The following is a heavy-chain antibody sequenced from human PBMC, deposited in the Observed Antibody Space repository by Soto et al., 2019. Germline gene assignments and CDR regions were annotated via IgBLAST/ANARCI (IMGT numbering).Heavy chain of an antibody. CDR1: GFSFSTYA. D-gene: IGHD2-2*01. CDR3: AKHSEYQLLSWLDP. V-gene: IGHV3-23*01. J-gene: IGHJ5*02. Sequence: GGFLRLSCAASGFSFSTYAMSWVRQAPGKGLEWVSGISAGGGNTYYADSVRGRFTISRDNSKNTVDLQISSLRAEDTALYYCAKHSEYQLLSWLDPWGLGTLVTVSS. CDR2: ISAGGGNT.